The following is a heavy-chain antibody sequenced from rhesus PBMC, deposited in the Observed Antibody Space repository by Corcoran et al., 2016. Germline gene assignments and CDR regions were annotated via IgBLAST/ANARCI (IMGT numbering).Heavy chain of an antibody. V-gene: IGHV5-2*01. CDR3: AKGNSGYSYDY. Sequence: EVQLVQSGAEVKRPGESLKISCKTSGYSFTSYWINWLCQMPWKGLKWMGAIDPSDSDTRYSPSFQGQVTISADKSISTAYLQWSSLKASYIATYYCAKGNSGYSYDYWGQGVLVTVSS. CDR1: GYSFTSYW. J-gene: IGHJ4*01. CDR2: IDPSDSDT. D-gene: IGHD5-24*01.